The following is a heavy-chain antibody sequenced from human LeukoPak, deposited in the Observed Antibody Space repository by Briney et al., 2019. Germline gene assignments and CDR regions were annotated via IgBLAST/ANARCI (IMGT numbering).Heavy chain of an antibody. CDR1: GFTFTTSD. CDR3: ARVRGAMFRSGWSDY. V-gene: IGHV3-21*01. Sequence: PGGSLRLSCAGSGFTFTTSDMNWVRQAPRKGLEWVSSISTSSSYIYYAESVKGRFIISRDNTKNSLFLQMNSLRVDDTAVYYCARVRGAMFRSGWSDYWGQGTLVTVSS. D-gene: IGHD6-13*01. CDR2: ISTSSSYI. J-gene: IGHJ4*02.